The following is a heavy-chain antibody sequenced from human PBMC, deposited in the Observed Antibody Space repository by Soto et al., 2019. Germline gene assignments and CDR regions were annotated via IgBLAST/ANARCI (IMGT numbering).Heavy chain of an antibody. CDR2: INHSGST. CDR3: ARGSSGWYSSSYYGMDV. Sequence: PSETLSLTCAVYGGSFSGYYWSWIRQPPGKGLEWIGEINHSGSTNYNPSLKSRVTISVDTSKNQFSLKLSSVTAADTAVYYCARGSSGWYSSSYYGMDVWGQGTTVTVSS. CDR1: GGSFSGYY. D-gene: IGHD6-19*01. V-gene: IGHV4-34*01. J-gene: IGHJ6*02.